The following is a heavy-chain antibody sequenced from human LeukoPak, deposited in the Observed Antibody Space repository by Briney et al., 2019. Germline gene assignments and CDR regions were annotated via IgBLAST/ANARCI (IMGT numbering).Heavy chain of an antibody. CDR1: GFTFSSYT. J-gene: IGHJ5*02. CDR3: ARDLTVTSTCWLDR. Sequence: GGSLRLSCAVSGFTFSSYTMNWVRQAPGKGLEWVSSITGSSTYIYYADSVKGRFTISTDNAKNSLYLQMNSLRAEDTAVYYCARDLTVTSTCWLDRWGQGTLVTLSS. V-gene: IGHV3-21*01. D-gene: IGHD4-11*01. CDR2: ITGSSTYI.